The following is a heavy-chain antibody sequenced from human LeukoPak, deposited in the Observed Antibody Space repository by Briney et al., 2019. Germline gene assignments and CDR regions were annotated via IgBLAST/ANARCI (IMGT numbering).Heavy chain of an antibody. CDR1: GGSISSSSYY. CDR2: IYYSGST. Sequence: PLETLSLTCTVSGGSISSSSYYWGSIRQPPGKGLEWIGSIYYSGSTYHNPSLKSPVTISIDTSKNHFSLKLSSVSAADTAVYYCARHSERWPHSHFDYWGQGTLVTVTS. J-gene: IGHJ4*02. V-gene: IGHV4-39*01. D-gene: IGHD5-24*01. CDR3: ARHSERWPHSHFDY.